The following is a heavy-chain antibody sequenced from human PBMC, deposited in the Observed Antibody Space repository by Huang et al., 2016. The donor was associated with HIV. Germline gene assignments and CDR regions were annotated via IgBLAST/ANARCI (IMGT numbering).Heavy chain of an antibody. V-gene: IGHV1-46*01. CDR2: INPSDGST. Sequence: PGQGLEWMGIINPSDGSTSYAQKFQGRGTTTRDTSTNTVFMELSSLRSEDTAVYYCARDRDFYDSSGYWGFNYFDYWGQGTLVTVSS. J-gene: IGHJ4*02. D-gene: IGHD3-22*01. CDR3: ARDRDFYDSSGYWGFNYFDY.